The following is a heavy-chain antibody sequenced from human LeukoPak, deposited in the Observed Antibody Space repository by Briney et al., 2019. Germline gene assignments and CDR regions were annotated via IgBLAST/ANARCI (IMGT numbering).Heavy chain of an antibody. CDR2: FDPEAGET. V-gene: IGHV1-24*01. CDR1: GYTLTELS. CDR3: ATDLKWDSWGYFDY. D-gene: IGHD1-26*01. J-gene: IGHJ4*02. Sequence: ASVKVSCKVSGYTLTELSMHWVRQAPGKGLEWMGGFDPEAGETIYAQHLQGRVTMTEDTSTDTAYMELSSLRSEDTAVYYCATDLKWDSWGYFDYWGQGTLVTVSS.